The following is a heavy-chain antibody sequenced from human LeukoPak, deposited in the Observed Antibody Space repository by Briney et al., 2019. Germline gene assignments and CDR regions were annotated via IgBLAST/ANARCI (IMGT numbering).Heavy chain of an antibody. CDR2: IYTSESP. J-gene: IGHJ2*01. CDR1: GGSISSYY. CDR3: ARVSSSWYQDWYFDL. V-gene: IGHV4-4*07. D-gene: IGHD6-13*01. Sequence: PSETLSLTCTVSGGSISSYYWSWIRQPAGKGLEWIGRIYTSESPTYNPSLKSRVTMSLDTSKNQFSLKLSSVTAADTAVYYCARVSSSWYQDWYFDLWGRGTLVTVSS.